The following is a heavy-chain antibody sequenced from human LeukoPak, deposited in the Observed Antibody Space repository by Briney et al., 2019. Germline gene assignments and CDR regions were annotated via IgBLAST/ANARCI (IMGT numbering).Heavy chain of an antibody. CDR1: GGSINSGTYF. CDR3: ARDHPFWQLWLGYYYYYMDV. CDR2: IYGSGST. D-gene: IGHD5-18*01. Sequence: PSETLSLTCTVSGGSINSGTYFWAWIRQPAGKGLEYIGRIYGSGSTNYNPSLKSRVTISVDTSKNQFSLKLSSVTAADTAVYYCARDHPFWQLWLGYYYYYMDVWGKGTTVTVSS. V-gene: IGHV4-61*02. J-gene: IGHJ6*03.